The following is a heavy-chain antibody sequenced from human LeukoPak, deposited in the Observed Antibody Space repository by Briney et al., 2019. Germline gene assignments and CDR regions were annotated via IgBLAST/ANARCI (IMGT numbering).Heavy chain of an antibody. CDR2: INHSGST. J-gene: IGHJ5*02. CDR3: ARGRGYCSSTSCPQAFNWFDP. Sequence: SETLSLTCAVYGGSFSGYYWSWIRQPPGKRLEWIGEINHSGSTNYNPSLKSRVTISVDTSKNQFSLKLSSVTAADTAVYYCARGRGYCSSTSCPQAFNWFDPWGQGTLVTVSS. V-gene: IGHV4-34*01. D-gene: IGHD2-2*01. CDR1: GGSFSGYY.